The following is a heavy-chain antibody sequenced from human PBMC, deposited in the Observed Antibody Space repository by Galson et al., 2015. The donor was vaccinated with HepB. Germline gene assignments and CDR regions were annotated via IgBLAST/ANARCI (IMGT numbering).Heavy chain of an antibody. D-gene: IGHD5-18*01. V-gene: IGHV1-69*02. Sequence: SVKVSCKASGGTFSSYTISWVRQAPGQGLEWMGRIIPILGIANYAQKFQGRVTITADKSTSTAYMELSSLRSEDTAVYYCARAGVGQLWQYYYYGMDVWGQGTTVTVSS. CDR1: GGTFSSYT. CDR2: IIPILGIA. J-gene: IGHJ6*02. CDR3: ARAGVGQLWQYYYYGMDV.